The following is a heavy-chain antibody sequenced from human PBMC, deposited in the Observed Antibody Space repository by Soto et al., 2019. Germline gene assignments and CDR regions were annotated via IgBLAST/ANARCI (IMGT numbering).Heavy chain of an antibody. D-gene: IGHD4-17*01. J-gene: IGHJ6*02. CDR2: INPNSGGT. CDR3: SRDRRPTTGTTNYGMDV. CDR1: GYTFTGYY. Sequence: ASVKVSCKASGYTFTGYYMHLVRQAPRQGLEWMGWINPNSGGTNYAQKFQGWGTMTRDTSISTAYMELSRLRSDDTAVYYCSRDRRPTTGTTNYGMDVWGQGTTVTVSS. V-gene: IGHV1-2*04.